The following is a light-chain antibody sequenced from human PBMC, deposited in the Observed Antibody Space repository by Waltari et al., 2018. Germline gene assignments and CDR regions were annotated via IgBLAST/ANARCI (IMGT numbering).Light chain of an antibody. CDR3: CSYAGSIYVV. CDR1: SSDVGRYNL. Sequence: QSALTQPASVSGSPGQSITISCTGTSSDVGRYNLVSWYQQHPGKAPKLMIYEGSKRPAGVSNRFSGSKSGNTASLTISGLQAEDEADYYCCSYAGSIYVVFGGGTKLTVL. J-gene: IGLJ2*01. V-gene: IGLV2-23*01. CDR2: EGS.